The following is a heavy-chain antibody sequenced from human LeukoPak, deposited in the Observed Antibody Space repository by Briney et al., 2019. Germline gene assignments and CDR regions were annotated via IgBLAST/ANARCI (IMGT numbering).Heavy chain of an antibody. J-gene: IGHJ1*01. CDR1: GGSFSGYY. V-gene: IGHV4-34*01. Sequence: SETLSLTCAVYGGSFSGYYWSWIRQPPGKGLEWIGEINHSGSTNYNPSLKSRVTISVDTSKNQFSLKLSSVTAADTAVYYCAGGENVRNYYGSGSYYNVGYFQHWGQGTLVTVSS. CDR2: INHSGST. D-gene: IGHD3-10*01. CDR3: AGGENVRNYYGSGSYYNVGYFQH.